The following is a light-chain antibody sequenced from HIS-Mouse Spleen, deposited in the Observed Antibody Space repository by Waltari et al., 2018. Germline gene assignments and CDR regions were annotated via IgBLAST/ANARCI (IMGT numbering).Light chain of an antibody. J-gene: IGLJ3*02. CDR2: EGS. Sequence: QSALTQPASVSGSPGQSITISCTGTSSDVGSYNLVSWYQQHPGKAPKLMICEGSNRPSWVSNRFSGSKSGNTASLTISGLQAEDEADYYCCSYAGSSTPWVFGGGTKLTVL. V-gene: IGLV2-23*01. CDR3: CSYAGSSTPWV. CDR1: SSDVGSYNL.